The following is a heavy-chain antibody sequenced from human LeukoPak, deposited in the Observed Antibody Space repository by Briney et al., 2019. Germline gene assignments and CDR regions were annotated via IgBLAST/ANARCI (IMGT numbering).Heavy chain of an antibody. CDR3: ARDRDYGGYDPYYFDY. V-gene: IGHV3-21*01. CDR1: GFTFSSYS. D-gene: IGHD4-17*01. Sequence: TPGGSLRLSCAASGFTFSSYSMNWVRQAPGKGLEWVSSISSSSSYIYYADSVKGRFTISRDNAKNSLYLQMNSLRAEDTAVYYCARDRDYGGYDPYYFDYWGQGTLVTVSS. CDR2: ISSSSSYI. J-gene: IGHJ4*02.